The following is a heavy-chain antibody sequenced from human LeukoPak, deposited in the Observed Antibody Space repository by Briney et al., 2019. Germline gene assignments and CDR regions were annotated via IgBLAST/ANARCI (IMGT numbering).Heavy chain of an antibody. CDR1: GVSMSSYY. V-gene: IGHV4-59*01. D-gene: IGHD1-7*01. CDR3: ARVTYSNYWADY. CDR2: IFNSGSA. Sequence: SETLSLTCTVSGVSMSSYYWSWIRQVPGKGLEYVGYIFNSGSANYNPSPESRVTISVDTSKNQISLKLSAVTAADTAIYYCARVTYSNYWADYWGRGTLVTVSS. J-gene: IGHJ4*02.